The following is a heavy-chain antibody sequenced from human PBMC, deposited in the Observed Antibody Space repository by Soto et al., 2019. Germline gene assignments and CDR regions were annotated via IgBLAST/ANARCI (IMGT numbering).Heavy chain of an antibody. D-gene: IGHD3-10*01. CDR1: DFDFSSYG. V-gene: IGHV3-30*03. Sequence: LRLSCAASDFDFSSYGIHWVRQAPGKGLEWVAASSYDGRETFYADSAKGRFTVSKEMPKNTAFLQMNALRHEDTAVYFCARDSGWPILNFDNWGQGTPVTVSS. CDR3: ARDSGWPILNFDN. CDR2: SSYDGRET. J-gene: IGHJ4*02.